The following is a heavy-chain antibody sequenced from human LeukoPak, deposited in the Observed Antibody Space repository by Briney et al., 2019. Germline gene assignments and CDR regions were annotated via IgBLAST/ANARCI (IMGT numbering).Heavy chain of an antibody. J-gene: IGHJ6*02. CDR1: GYTFTSYD. CDR3: ARGRRMVRGVRNYYYYGMDV. D-gene: IGHD3-10*01. CDR2: MNPNSGNT. V-gene: IGHV1-8*01. Sequence: ASVKVSCKASGYTFTSYDINWVRQATGQGLEWMGWMNPNSGNTGYAQKFQGRVTMTRNTSISTAYMELSSLRSEGTAVYYCARGRRMVRGVRNYYYYGMDVWGQGTTVTVSS.